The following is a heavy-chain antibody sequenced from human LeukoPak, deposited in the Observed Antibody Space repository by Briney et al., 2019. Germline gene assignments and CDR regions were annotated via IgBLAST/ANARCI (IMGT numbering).Heavy chain of an antibody. Sequence: PSETLSLTCTVSGGSISSSSYYWGWVRQPPGKGLEWIGSIYHSGSTYYNPSLKSRVTISVDTSKNQFSLKLSSVTAADTAVYYCARDPMRDLIWFGPQGAFDIWGQGTMVTVSS. CDR1: GGSISSSSYY. V-gene: IGHV4-39*07. CDR2: IYHSGST. J-gene: IGHJ3*02. CDR3: ARDPMRDLIWFGPQGAFDI. D-gene: IGHD3-10*01.